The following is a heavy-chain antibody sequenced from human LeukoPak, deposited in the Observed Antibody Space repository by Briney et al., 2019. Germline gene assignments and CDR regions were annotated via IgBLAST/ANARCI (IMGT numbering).Heavy chain of an antibody. J-gene: IGHJ4*02. V-gene: IGHV3-23*01. CDR1: GFTFSSYA. Sequence: GGSLRLSCAASGFTFSSYAMSWVRQAPGKGLEWVSAISGSGGSTYYADSVKGRFTTSRDNSKNTLYLQMNSLRAEDTAVYYCAKDNKPTGIFDYWGQGTLVTVSP. D-gene: IGHD1/OR15-1a*01. CDR3: AKDNKPTGIFDY. CDR2: ISGSGGST.